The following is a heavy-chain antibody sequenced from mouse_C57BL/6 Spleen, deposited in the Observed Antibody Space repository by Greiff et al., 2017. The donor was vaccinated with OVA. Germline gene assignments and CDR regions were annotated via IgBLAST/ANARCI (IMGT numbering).Heavy chain of an antibody. Sequence: EVQLQESGPGLVKPSQSLSLTCSVTGYSITSGYYWNWIRQFPGNKLEWMGYISYDGSNNYNPSLKNRISITRDTSKNQFFLKLNSVTTEDTATYYCARERGLDYGSSPFAYWGQGTLVTVSA. D-gene: IGHD1-1*01. CDR1: GYSITSGYY. CDR3: ARERGLDYGSSPFAY. CDR2: ISYDGSN. V-gene: IGHV3-6*01. J-gene: IGHJ3*01.